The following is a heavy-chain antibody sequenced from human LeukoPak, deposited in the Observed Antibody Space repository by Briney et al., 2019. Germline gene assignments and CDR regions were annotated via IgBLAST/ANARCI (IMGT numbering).Heavy chain of an antibody. J-gene: IGHJ4*02. CDR2: ISIGGSRT. V-gene: IGHV3-23*01. CDR3: VKDRDGGSKTTAKGFDY. CDR1: GFTFSSYG. Sequence: GGSLRLSCTASGFTFSSYGMSWVRQAPGKGLEWVSGISIGGSRTYYADSVKGRFTISRDNSKDTLYLQMNSLRAEDTAIYYCVKDRDGGSKTTAKGFDYWAQGDLVTVSS. D-gene: IGHD2/OR15-2a*01.